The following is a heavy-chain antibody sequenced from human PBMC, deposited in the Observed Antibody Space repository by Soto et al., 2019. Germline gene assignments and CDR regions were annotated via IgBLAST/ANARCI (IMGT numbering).Heavy chain of an antibody. D-gene: IGHD2-2*01. Sequence: AGGSLRLSCAASGFTFDDYAMHWVRQAPGKGLEWVSGISWNSGSIGYADSVKGRFTISRDNAKNSLYLQMNTLRPEDTALYYCAKDSTLSAAGWFDPWGQGTLVTVS. CDR3: AKDSTLSAAGWFDP. CDR1: GFTFDDYA. CDR2: ISWNSGSI. V-gene: IGHV3-9*01. J-gene: IGHJ5*02.